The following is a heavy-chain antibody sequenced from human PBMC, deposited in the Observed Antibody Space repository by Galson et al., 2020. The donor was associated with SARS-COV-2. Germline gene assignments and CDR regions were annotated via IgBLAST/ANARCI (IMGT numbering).Heavy chain of an antibody. CDR3: ARVGGMATTPANYYYYGLDV. Sequence: GSLRLSCAASGFPFSSYSMNWVRQAPGKGLEWVSSISAGSSYIYYADSVKGRFTISRDNAKNSLYLQMNSLRAEDTAVYYCARVGGMATTPANYYYYGLDVWGQGTTVTVSS. D-gene: IGHD2-15*01. CDR2: ISAGSSYI. V-gene: IGHV3-21*01. J-gene: IGHJ6*02. CDR1: GFPFSSYS.